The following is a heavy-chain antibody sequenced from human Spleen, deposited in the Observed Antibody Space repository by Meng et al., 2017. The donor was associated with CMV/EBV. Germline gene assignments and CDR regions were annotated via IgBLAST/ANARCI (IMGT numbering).Heavy chain of an antibody. CDR1: GFIFSRYG. Sequence: GESLKISCAASGFIFSRYGMYWVRQAPGKGLEWVAFIRYDGSIEYYGDSVKGRFTISRDNSKNTLYLQMNSLRAEDTAVYYCAKTYGDYNYYYGMDVWGQGTTVTVSS. V-gene: IGHV3-30*02. CDR3: AKTYGDYNYYYGMDV. D-gene: IGHD4-17*01. J-gene: IGHJ6*02. CDR2: IRYDGSIE.